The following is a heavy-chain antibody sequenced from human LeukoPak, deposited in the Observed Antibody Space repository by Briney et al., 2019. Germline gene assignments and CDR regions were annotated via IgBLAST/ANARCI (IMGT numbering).Heavy chain of an antibody. J-gene: IGHJ6*02. V-gene: IGHV3-64*01. CDR3: ARDKLLWFGELSFSYYGMDV. CDR2: ISSNGGST. CDR1: GFTFSSYA. Sequence: GGSLRLSCAASGFTFSSYAMHWVRQAPGKGLEYVSAISSNGGSTYYANSVKGRFTISRDNSKNTLYLQMGSLRAEDMAGYYCARDKLLWFGELSFSYYGMDVWGQGTTVTVSS. D-gene: IGHD3-10*01.